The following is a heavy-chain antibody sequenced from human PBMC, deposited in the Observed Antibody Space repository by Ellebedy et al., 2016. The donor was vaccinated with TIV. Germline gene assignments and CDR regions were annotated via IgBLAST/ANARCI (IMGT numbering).Heavy chain of an antibody. D-gene: IGHD5-12*01. CDR1: GFTFSGSG. Sequence: GGSLRLSXAASGFTFSGSGIHWVRQAPGQGLEWMGWVNPHRGDSQTAQKFQSRFTMTYDTSTAYMELSSLTSDDTAVYYCAREGGLDAFDVWGQGAVVTVSS. CDR3: AREGGLDAFDV. V-gene: IGHV1-2*02. CDR2: VNPHRGDS. J-gene: IGHJ3*01.